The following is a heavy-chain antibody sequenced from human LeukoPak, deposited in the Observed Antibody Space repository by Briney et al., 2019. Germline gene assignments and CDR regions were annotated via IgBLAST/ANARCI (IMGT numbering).Heavy chain of an antibody. Sequence: GGSLRLSCAASGFTFDDYAMHWVRQAPGKGLEWVSLISWDGGSTYCADSVKGRFTISRDNSKNSLYLQMNSLRAEDTALYYCAKSPDVIVGAPFDYWGQGTLVTVSS. CDR2: ISWDGGST. D-gene: IGHD1-26*01. CDR1: GFTFDDYA. J-gene: IGHJ4*02. V-gene: IGHV3-43D*03. CDR3: AKSPDVIVGAPFDY.